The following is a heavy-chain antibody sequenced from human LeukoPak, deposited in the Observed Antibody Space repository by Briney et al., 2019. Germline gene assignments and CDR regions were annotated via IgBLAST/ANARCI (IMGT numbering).Heavy chain of an antibody. CDR2: IYYSGST. D-gene: IGHD1-26*01. CDR1: GGSISTYF. V-gene: IGHV4-59*12. Sequence: ETLSLTCTVSGGSISTYFWSWIRQPPGKGLEWIGYIYYSGSTNYNPSLKSRVTISVDTSKNQFSLKLNSVTAADTAVYYCAREAPWELGGSYYFDYWGQGTLVTVSS. CDR3: AREAPWELGGSYYFDY. J-gene: IGHJ4*02.